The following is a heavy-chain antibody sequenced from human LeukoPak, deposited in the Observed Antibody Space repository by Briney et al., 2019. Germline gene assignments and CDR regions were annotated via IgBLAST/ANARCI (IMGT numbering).Heavy chain of an antibody. J-gene: IGHJ6*02. V-gene: IGHV3-20*01. Sequence: GGSLRLSCTASGFTFDDYGMNWVRQVPGKGLEWVSGINWNGGSTGYVDSVKGRFTISRDNAKNSLYLQMNSLRVEDTALYHCARAPRTYYYGSGSYSTGMDVWGQGTTVTVSS. CDR3: ARAPRTYYYGSGSYSTGMDV. CDR1: GFTFDDYG. CDR2: INWNGGST. D-gene: IGHD3-10*01.